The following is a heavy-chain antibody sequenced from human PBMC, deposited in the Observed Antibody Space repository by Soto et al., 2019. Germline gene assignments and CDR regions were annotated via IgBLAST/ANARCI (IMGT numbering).Heavy chain of an antibody. CDR2: IIPIFGTA. V-gene: IGHV1-69*13. D-gene: IGHD3-22*01. J-gene: IGHJ1*01. CDR3: ARTYYYDSSGYEYFQH. CDR1: GGTFSSYA. Sequence: SVKVSCKASGGTFSSYAISWVRQAPGQGLEWMGGIIPIFGTANYAQKFQGRVTITADESTSTACMELSSLRSEDTAVYYCARTYYYDSSGYEYFQHWGQGTLVTVSS.